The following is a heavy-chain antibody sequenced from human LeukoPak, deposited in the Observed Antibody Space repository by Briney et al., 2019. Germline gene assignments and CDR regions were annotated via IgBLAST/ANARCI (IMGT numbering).Heavy chain of an antibody. Sequence: ASVKVSCKASGGTLSGYAISWVRQAPGQGLEWMGGIIPIYGTPHSAQKFQDRVTITTDESTSTAFMDLSSLRSEDTAVYYCARGKLGYYYYHMDAWGKGTTVTVSS. V-gene: IGHV1-69*05. J-gene: IGHJ6*03. CDR3: ARGKLGYYYYHMDA. CDR2: IIPIYGTP. CDR1: GGTLSGYA. D-gene: IGHD3-3*02.